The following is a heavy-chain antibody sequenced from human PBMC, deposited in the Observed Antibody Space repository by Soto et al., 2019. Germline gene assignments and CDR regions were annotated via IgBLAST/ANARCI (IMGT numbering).Heavy chain of an antibody. Sequence: KQSQTLSLTCAISGDSVSSNSAAWNWIRQSPSRGLEWLGRTYYRSKWYNDYAVSVKSRITINPDTSKNQFSLQLNSVTPEDTAVYYCARDSPPRFIAAAGTGRALDPWGQGTLVTVSS. J-gene: IGHJ5*02. CDR1: GDSVSSNSAA. CDR3: ARDSPPRFIAAAGTGRALDP. CDR2: TYYRSKWYN. D-gene: IGHD6-13*01. V-gene: IGHV6-1*01.